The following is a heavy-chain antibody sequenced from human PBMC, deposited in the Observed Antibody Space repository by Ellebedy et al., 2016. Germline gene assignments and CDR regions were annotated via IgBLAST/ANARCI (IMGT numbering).Heavy chain of an antibody. CDR2: IWYDGSNK. J-gene: IGHJ4*02. V-gene: IGHV3-33*01. CDR3: ARDPPSINTGTWG. Sequence: GESLKISXAASGFTFSIYGMHWVRQAPGKGLDWVALIWYDGSNKYYGDSVKGRFTISRDNSKNTLYLQMDSLRGEDTAVYYCARDPPSINTGTWGWGQGTLVTVSS. D-gene: IGHD7-27*01. CDR1: GFTFSIYG.